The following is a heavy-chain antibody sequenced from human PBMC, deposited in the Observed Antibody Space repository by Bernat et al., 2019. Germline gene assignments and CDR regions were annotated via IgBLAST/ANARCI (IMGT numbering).Heavy chain of an antibody. J-gene: IGHJ4*02. CDR3: AKDYRAQSVAGTAGDY. CDR2: IRYDGSNK. Sequence: QVQLVESGGGVVQPGGSLRLSCAASGFTFSSCGMHWVRQAPGKGLEWVAFIRYDGSNKYYADSVKGRFTISRDNSKNTLYLQMNSLRAEDTAVYYCAKDYRAQSVAGTAGDYWGQGTLVTVSS. V-gene: IGHV3-30*02. CDR1: GFTFSSCG. D-gene: IGHD6-19*01.